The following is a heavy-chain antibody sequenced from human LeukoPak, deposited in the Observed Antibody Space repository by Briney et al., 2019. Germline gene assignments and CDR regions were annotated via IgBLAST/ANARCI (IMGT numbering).Heavy chain of an antibody. CDR3: ALLGIAGDFDV. Sequence: GRSLRLSCAASGFTFSSYWMHWVRQVPGKGLVWVSRIGYDGTTTTYADSVKGRFTISRDNGENTLYLQMNSLRVEDTAVYYCALLGIAGDFDVWGQGTMVTVSS. V-gene: IGHV3-74*03. CDR1: GFTFSSYW. D-gene: IGHD7-27*01. CDR2: IGYDGTTT. J-gene: IGHJ3*01.